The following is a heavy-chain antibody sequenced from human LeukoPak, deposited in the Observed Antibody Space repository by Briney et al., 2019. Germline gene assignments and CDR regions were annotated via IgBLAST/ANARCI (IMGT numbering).Heavy chain of an antibody. J-gene: IGHJ4*02. CDR3: ATDRQDSSGEYV. CDR1: GSNPTELS. CDR2: FHPDDGET. V-gene: IGHV1-24*01. D-gene: IGHD3-22*01. Sequence: ASVKVSCKVSGSNPTELSMHWVRHHPGKGLERTGGFHPDDGETIYAQKFQGRVTMTEDTSTDTAYMELSSLRSEDTAVYYCATDRQDSSGEYVWGQGTLVTVSS.